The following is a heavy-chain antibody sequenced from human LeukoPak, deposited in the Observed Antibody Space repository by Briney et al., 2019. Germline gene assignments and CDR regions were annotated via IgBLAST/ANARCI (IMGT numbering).Heavy chain of an antibody. CDR3: ARDWGSGWLKGVFDY. Sequence: ASVKVSCKASGGTFSSYAISWVRQAPGQGLEWMGRINPNSGGTNYAQKFQGRVTMTRDTSISTAYMELSRLRSDDTAVYYCARDWGSGWLKGVFDYWGQGTLVTVSS. J-gene: IGHJ4*02. D-gene: IGHD6-19*01. CDR1: GGTFSSYA. V-gene: IGHV1-2*06. CDR2: INPNSGGT.